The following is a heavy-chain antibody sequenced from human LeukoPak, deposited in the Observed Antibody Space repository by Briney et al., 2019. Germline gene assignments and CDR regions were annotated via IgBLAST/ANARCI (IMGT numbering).Heavy chain of an antibody. J-gene: IGHJ6*02. CDR2: IGTAGDR. V-gene: IGHV3-13*01. Sequence: HAGGSLRLSCAASGFTFSSYDMHWVRQATGKGLEWVSAIGTAGDRYYPGSVKGRFTISRENAKNSLYLQMNSLRAGDTAVYYCARDTCHLGGGMDVWGQGTRSPSP. CDR3: ARDTCHLGGGMDV. CDR1: GFTFSSYD.